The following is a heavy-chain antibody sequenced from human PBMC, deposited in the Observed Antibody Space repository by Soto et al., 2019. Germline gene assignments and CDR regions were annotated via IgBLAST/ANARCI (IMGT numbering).Heavy chain of an antibody. CDR1: GGSISSYY. D-gene: IGHD3-3*01. Sequence: QVQLQESGPGLVKPSETLSLTCTVSGGSISSYYWSWLRQPPGKGLEWIGYIDYSASTKYNPSRKSRVTISADTSKNQFSLKLSSVTAADTAVYYCARGHYDFWSGYFATIDYWGQGTLVTVSS. V-gene: IGHV4-59*08. CDR2: IDYSAST. CDR3: ARGHYDFWSGYFATIDY. J-gene: IGHJ4*02.